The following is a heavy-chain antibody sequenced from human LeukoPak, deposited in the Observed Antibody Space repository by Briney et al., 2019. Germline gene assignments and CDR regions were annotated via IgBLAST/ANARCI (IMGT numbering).Heavy chain of an antibody. CDR3: AREPKGRWLQFDS. D-gene: IGHD5-24*01. J-gene: IGHJ4*02. CDR2: IRSKVHGGTA. V-gene: IGHV3-71*01. CDR1: GFTVSSNY. Sequence: PGGSLRLSCAASGFTVSSNYMSWVRQAPGKGLEWVGFIRSKVHGGTAEYAASVKSRFTISRDDSKGIAYLQMNSLKIEDIAVYYCAREPKGRWLQFDSWGQGTLVTVSS.